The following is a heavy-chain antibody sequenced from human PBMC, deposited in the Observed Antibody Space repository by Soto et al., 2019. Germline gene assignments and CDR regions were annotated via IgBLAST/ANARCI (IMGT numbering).Heavy chain of an antibody. CDR3: ARFVVYHYYYGMDV. CDR2: INHSGST. J-gene: IGHJ6*02. V-gene: IGHV4-34*01. D-gene: IGHD2-15*01. Sequence: QVQLQQWGAGLLKPSETLSLTCAVYGGSFSGYYWSWIRQPPGKGLEWIGEINHSGSTNYNPSLTSRVTISVDTSKNQFSLKLSSVTAADTAVYYCARFVVYHYYYGMDVWGQGTTVTVSS. CDR1: GGSFSGYY.